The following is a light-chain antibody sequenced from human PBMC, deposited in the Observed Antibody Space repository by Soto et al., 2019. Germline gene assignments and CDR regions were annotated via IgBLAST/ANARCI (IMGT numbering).Light chain of an antibody. CDR1: QSVSSS. V-gene: IGKV3-11*01. J-gene: IGKJ4*01. CDR3: QQRSTWPRT. Sequence: EIVLTQSPVTLSLSPGERATLSCRASQSVSSSLIWYQQKPGQAPRLLIYDASNRATGIPARFSGSGSGTDSILTISSLEPEDFAIYYCQQRSTWPRTFGGGTKVDIK. CDR2: DAS.